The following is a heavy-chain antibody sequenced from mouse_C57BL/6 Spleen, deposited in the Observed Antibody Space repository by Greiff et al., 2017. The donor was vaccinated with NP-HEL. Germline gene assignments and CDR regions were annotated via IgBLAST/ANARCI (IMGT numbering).Heavy chain of an antibody. CDR2: ISNGGGST. Sequence: EVKLMESGGGLVQPGGSLKLSCAASGFTFSDYYMYWVRQTPEKRLEWVAYISNGGGSTYYPDTVKGRFTISRDNAKNTLYLQMSRLKSEDTAMYYCARRNYYGSSYWYFDVWGTGTTVTVSS. D-gene: IGHD1-1*01. V-gene: IGHV5-12*01. J-gene: IGHJ1*03. CDR1: GFTFSDYY. CDR3: ARRNYYGSSYWYFDV.